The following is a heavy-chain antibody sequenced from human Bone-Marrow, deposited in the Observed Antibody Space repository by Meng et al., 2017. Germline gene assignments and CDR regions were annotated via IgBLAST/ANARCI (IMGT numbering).Heavy chain of an antibody. Sequence: GSLRLSCAVYGGSFSGYYWSWIRQPPGKGLEWIGEINHSGSTNYNPSLKSRVTISVDTSKNQFSLKLSSVTAADTAVYYCARRTAAGTGYWGQGTLVTVSS. CDR2: INHSGST. D-gene: IGHD6-13*01. V-gene: IGHV4-34*01. J-gene: IGHJ4*02. CDR1: GGSFSGYY. CDR3: ARRTAAGTGY.